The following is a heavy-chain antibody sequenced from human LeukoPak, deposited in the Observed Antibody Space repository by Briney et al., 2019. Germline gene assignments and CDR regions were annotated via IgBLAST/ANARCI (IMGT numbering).Heavy chain of an antibody. Sequence: GGSLRLSCAASGFTFSSYSINWVRQAPGKGLEWVSSISSSSSYIYCADSVKGRFAISGDNAKNSLYLQMNSLRAEDTAVYYCARDPKQLVSHAFDIWGQGTMVTVSS. V-gene: IGHV3-21*01. J-gene: IGHJ3*02. D-gene: IGHD6-6*01. CDR3: ARDPKQLVSHAFDI. CDR1: GFTFSSYS. CDR2: ISSSSSYI.